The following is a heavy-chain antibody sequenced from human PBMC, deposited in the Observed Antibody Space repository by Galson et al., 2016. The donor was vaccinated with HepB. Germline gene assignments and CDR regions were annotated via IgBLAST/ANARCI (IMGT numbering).Heavy chain of an antibody. CDR2: ISSSSTTI. CDR1: GFTFSSNS. D-gene: IGHD3-10*01. V-gene: IGHV3-48*01. Sequence: SLRLSCAASGFTFSSNSMNWVRQAPGKGLEWISYISSSSTTIYYADSVKGRFTISRDNAQNSMYLQMSSLRGEDTAVYYCASPGVFEYWGQGTLVTVSS. J-gene: IGHJ4*02. CDR3: ASPGVFEY.